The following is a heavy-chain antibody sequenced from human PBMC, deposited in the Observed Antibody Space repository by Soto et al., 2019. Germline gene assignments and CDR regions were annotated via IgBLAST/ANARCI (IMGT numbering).Heavy chain of an antibody. CDR1: GGSISSCGYY. J-gene: IGHJ4*02. CDR3: ARAQYYYDSSGYCHY. CDR2: IYYSGST. V-gene: IGHV4-31*03. D-gene: IGHD3-22*01. Sequence: TSETLSLTCTVSGGSISSCGYYWSWIRQHPGKGLEWIGYIYYSGSTYYNPSLKSRVTISVDTSKNQFSLKLSSVTAADTAVYYCARAQYYYDSSGYCHYWGQGTLVTVSS.